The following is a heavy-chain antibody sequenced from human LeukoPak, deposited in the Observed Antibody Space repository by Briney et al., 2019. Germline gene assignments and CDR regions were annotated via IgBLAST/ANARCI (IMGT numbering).Heavy chain of an antibody. CDR1: GDSISGYY. Sequence: SETLSLTCSVSGDSISGYYWSWIRQPPGKTLEWIAYIHHSGSTEYNPSLRSRVTMSVDTSKNQVSLELSSVTAADTAMYYCAREGYDSSGYYLDYWGQGTLVTVSS. CDR2: IHHSGST. D-gene: IGHD3-22*01. CDR3: AREGYDSSGYYLDY. V-gene: IGHV4-59*01. J-gene: IGHJ4*02.